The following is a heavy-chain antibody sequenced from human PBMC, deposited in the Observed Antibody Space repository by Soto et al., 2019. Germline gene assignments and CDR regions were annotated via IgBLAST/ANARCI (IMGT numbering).Heavy chain of an antibody. CDR3: ARDYDFWSGYPNWFVP. Sequence: QVQLQESGPGLVKPSETLSLRCTVSGGSISNYYWSWIRQPAGQGLEWIGRIHDSGSTNYNPSLKSRVTMSVDTSKNRFSLKLRSATAADTAVYYCARDYDFWSGYPNWFVPWGQGTLVTVSS. CDR1: GGSISNYY. CDR2: IHDSGST. D-gene: IGHD3-3*01. J-gene: IGHJ5*02. V-gene: IGHV4-4*07.